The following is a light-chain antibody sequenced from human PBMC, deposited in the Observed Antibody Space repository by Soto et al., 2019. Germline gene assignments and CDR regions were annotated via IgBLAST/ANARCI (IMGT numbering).Light chain of an antibody. Sequence: VLTQPPSVSVAPGQTARMTCAGNDIGSKSVHWYQKRPGQAPVLVVYDDSDRPSGIPERFSGSNSGTTATLIISRVEAGDEADYFCQVWDISSDHVVFGGGTKLTVL. CDR2: DDS. CDR3: QVWDISSDHVV. V-gene: IGLV3-21*02. CDR1: DIGSKS. J-gene: IGLJ2*01.